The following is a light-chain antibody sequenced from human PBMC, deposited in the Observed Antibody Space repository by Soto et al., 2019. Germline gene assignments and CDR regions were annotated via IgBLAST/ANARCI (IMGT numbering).Light chain of an antibody. Sequence: QSVLTQAPSISGAPGQRVTISCTASSSNIGAGYDVHWFQQFPGTAPRLLIHGNNNRPSGVPDRFSGSESGTSASLAIAGLQAGDEAIYYCQSFDSDLSAFVFGTGTKVTVL. V-gene: IGLV1-40*01. CDR3: QSFDSDLSAFV. CDR2: GNN. J-gene: IGLJ1*01. CDR1: SSNIGAGYD.